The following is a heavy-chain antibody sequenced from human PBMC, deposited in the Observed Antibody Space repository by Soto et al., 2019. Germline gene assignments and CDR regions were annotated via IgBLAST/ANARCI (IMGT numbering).Heavy chain of an antibody. Sequence: SETLSLTCTVSGASISGFYWSWIRQPPGKGLEWIGEINHSGSTNYNPSLKSRVTISVDTSKNQFSLKLSSVTAADTAVYYCARGKVGVVVAATLGYYYYGMDVWGQGTTVTVS. J-gene: IGHJ6*02. V-gene: IGHV4-34*01. D-gene: IGHD2-15*01. CDR1: GASISGFY. CDR3: ARGKVGVVVAATLGYYYYGMDV. CDR2: INHSGST.